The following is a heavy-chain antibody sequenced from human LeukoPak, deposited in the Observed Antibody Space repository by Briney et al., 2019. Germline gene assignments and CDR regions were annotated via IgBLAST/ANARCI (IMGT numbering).Heavy chain of an antibody. Sequence: PSETLSLTCTVSGDSMTSSSYYWGWIRQPPGKGLEWIASIYYSGHTFYNPSLKSRVTISVDTSKNRFSLKLTSMTAADTAVYYCAIHNWNFDYWGQGTLVTVSS. CDR3: AIHNWNFDY. CDR1: GDSMTSSSYY. D-gene: IGHD1-1*01. CDR2: IYYSGHT. J-gene: IGHJ4*02. V-gene: IGHV4-39*01.